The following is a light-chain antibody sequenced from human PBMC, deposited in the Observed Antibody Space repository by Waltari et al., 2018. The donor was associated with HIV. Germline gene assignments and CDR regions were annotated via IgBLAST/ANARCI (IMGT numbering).Light chain of an antibody. J-gene: IGKJ1*01. CDR1: QSLLFSSNKKNY. V-gene: IGKV4-1*01. CDR3: QQYYSTPPT. CDR2: WAS. Sequence: DIVMTQSPGSLTVSLGQRATLNCKSSQSLLFSSNKKNYLAWYQQNPGQSPKLLIYWASTRHSGVPDRFSGSGSGTDFTLTITGLQPEDVAVYFCQQYYSTPPTFGQGTKVEIK.